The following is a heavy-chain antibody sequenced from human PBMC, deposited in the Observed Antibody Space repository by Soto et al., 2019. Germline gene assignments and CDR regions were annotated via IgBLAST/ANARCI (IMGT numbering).Heavy chain of an antibody. CDR2: IYWDDSK. D-gene: IGHD4-17*01. CDR3: AKKGGGDYILGY. CDR1: GLSLSTNGVG. Sequence: QITLKESGPPLVKPTQTLTLTCTFSGLSLSTNGVGVGWIRQPPGKALEWLALIYWDDSKEYSPSLNSRLTITKDTSRNLVVLTMTNMDPVDTATYYCAKKGGGDYILGYWGQGTLVTVSS. J-gene: IGHJ4*02. V-gene: IGHV2-5*02.